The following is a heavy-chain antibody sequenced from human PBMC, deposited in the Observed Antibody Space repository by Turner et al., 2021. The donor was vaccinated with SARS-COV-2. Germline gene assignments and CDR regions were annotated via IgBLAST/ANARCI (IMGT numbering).Heavy chain of an antibody. D-gene: IGHD1-1*01. Sequence: QVQLVESGGGVVQPGRSLRLSCVASGFTFSSFAMHWVRQAPGEGLEWVAAIVYDGSNEFYADSVKGRFTISRDNSKNTLFLQTNSLKAEDSAVYYCAKDVTRGVEGRQGVGAWDYWGQGTLVTVPS. J-gene: IGHJ4*02. CDR1: GFTFSSFA. CDR2: IVYDGSNE. V-gene: IGHV3-30-3*01. CDR3: AKDVTRGVEGRQGVGAWDY.